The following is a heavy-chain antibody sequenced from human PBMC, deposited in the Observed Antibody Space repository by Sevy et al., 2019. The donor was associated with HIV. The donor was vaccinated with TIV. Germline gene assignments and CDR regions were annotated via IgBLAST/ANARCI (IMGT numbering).Heavy chain of an antibody. Sequence: ASVKVSCKASGYIFTSYGISWVRQAPGRGLEWVGWISPYKGTTNYAQKFQGSVTMTTDTSTFTVYMQLRSLRSDDTAIYYCARDRDYDYIWGTFPYRDFWGQGTLVTVSS. V-gene: IGHV1-18*01. J-gene: IGHJ4*02. D-gene: IGHD3-16*01. CDR1: GYIFTSYG. CDR3: ARDRDYDYIWGTFPYRDF. CDR2: ISPYKGTT.